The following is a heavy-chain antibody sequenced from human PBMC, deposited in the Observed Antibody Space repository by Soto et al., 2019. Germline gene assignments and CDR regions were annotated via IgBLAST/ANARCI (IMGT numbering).Heavy chain of an antibody. Sequence: GASVKVSCKASGGTFSSYAISWVRQAPGQGLEWMGGIIPIFGTANYAQKFQGRVTITADESTSTAYMELSSLRSEDTAVYYCARARTRRTYYYDSSGYWAAFDIWGQGTMVTVSS. CDR2: IIPIFGTA. CDR3: ARARTRRTYYYDSSGYWAAFDI. V-gene: IGHV1-69*13. CDR1: GGTFSSYA. D-gene: IGHD3-22*01. J-gene: IGHJ3*02.